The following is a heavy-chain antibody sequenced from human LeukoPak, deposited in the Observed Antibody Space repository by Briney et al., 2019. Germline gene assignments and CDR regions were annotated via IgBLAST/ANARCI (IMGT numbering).Heavy chain of an antibody. D-gene: IGHD3-3*01. Sequence: GGSLRLSCAASGFTFSSYEMNWVRQDPGKGLEWVSYISSSGSTIHYADSAKGRFTISRDNAKNSLYLQMNSLRAEDTAVYYCATQGRSAILGIWGQGTMVTVSS. CDR2: ISSSGSTI. CDR3: ATQGRSAILGI. V-gene: IGHV3-48*03. CDR1: GFTFSSYE. J-gene: IGHJ3*02.